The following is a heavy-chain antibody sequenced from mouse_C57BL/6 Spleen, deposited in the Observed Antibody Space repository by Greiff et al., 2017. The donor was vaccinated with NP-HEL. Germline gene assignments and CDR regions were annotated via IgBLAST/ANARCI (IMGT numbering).Heavy chain of an antibody. CDR2: INPNNGGT. D-gene: IGHD2-4*01. Sequence: EVQLQQSGPELVKPGASVKISCKASGYTFTDYYMNWVKQSHGKSLEWIGDINPNNGGTSYNQKFKGKATLTVDKSSSTAYMELRSLTSEDSAVYYCARLGGLRRNFDVWGTGTTVTVSS. V-gene: IGHV1-26*01. CDR3: ARLGGLRRNFDV. J-gene: IGHJ1*03. CDR1: GYTFTDYY.